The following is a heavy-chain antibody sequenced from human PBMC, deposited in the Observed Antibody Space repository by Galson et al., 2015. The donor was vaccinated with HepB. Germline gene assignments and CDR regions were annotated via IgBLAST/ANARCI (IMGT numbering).Heavy chain of an antibody. CDR3: VRDSSSGWYKMGWFDL. CDR2: IWNDGNKK. J-gene: IGHJ5*02. V-gene: IGHV3-33*01. CDR1: GFTFSSYG. Sequence: SLRLSCAAPGFTFSSYGMHWVRQAPGKGLEWVAVIWNDGNKKYYVDSVKGRFTISRDNSKNTLFLQMNSLRDEDTAVYYCVRDSSSGWYKMGWFDLWGQGTLVTVSA. D-gene: IGHD6-19*01.